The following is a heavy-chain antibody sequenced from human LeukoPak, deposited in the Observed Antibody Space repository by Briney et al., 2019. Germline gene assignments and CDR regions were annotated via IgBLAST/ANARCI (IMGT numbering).Heavy chain of an antibody. V-gene: IGHV4-39*01. J-gene: IGHJ4*02. CDR2: IYYSGST. Sequence: SQTLSLTCTVSGGSISSSSYYWGWIRQPPGKGLEWIGSIYYSGSTYYNPSLKSRVTISVDTSKNQFSLKLSSVTAADTAVYYCARRLHGRYFDYWGQGTLVTVSS. D-gene: IGHD5-24*01. CDR3: ARRLHGRYFDY. CDR1: GGSISSSSYY.